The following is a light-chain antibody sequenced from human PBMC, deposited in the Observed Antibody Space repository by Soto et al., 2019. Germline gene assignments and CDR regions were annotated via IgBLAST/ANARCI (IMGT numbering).Light chain of an antibody. CDR2: DVS. Sequence: QSALTQPASVSGSPGQSITISCTGTSSDVGGYKYVSWYQQHPGKAPKLMIYDVSNRPSGVSNRFSGSKSGNPASLTISGLQAEDEDYYYCSSYTSSSTLLYVFGTGTKLTVL. J-gene: IGLJ1*01. CDR3: SSYTSSSTLLYV. V-gene: IGLV2-14*01. CDR1: SSDVGGYKY.